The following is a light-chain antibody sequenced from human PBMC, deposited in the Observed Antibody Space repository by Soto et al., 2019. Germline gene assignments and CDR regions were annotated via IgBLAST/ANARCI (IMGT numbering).Light chain of an antibody. Sequence: DIVMTQSPDSLAVSLGERATINCKSRQSVLYSSNNKNYLAWYQQKPGQPPKLLIYWASTRESGVPDRFSGSGSVTDFALTISSLQAEDVAVYYCQQYYSTLFTFGPGTKVDI. CDR2: WAS. V-gene: IGKV4-1*01. J-gene: IGKJ3*01. CDR3: QQYYSTLFT. CDR1: QSVLYSSNNKNY.